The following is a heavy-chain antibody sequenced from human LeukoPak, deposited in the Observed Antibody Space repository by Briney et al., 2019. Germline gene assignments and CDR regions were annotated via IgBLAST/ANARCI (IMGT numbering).Heavy chain of an antibody. J-gene: IGHJ4*02. CDR3: TRVYGSGTYTFDY. V-gene: IGHV3-21*01. CDR2: ISYTGTYI. Sequence: GGSLRLSCAASAFSLNAYNMNWVRQAPGKGLEWVSSISYTGTYIYYADSVKGRFTISRDNAKNTLYLQMNSLRAEDTAVYYCTRVYGSGTYTFDYWGQGTLVTVSS. D-gene: IGHD3-10*01. CDR1: AFSLNAYN.